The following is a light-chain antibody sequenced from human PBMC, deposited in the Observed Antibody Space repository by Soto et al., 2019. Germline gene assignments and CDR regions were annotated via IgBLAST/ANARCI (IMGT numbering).Light chain of an antibody. CDR3: QSYDSSNHNVV. CDR2: EDN. J-gene: IGLJ2*01. V-gene: IGLV6-57*03. CDR1: SGSIASNY. Sequence: NCLLTQPHSVSESPGKTVTISCTRSSGSIASNYVQWYQQRPGSAPTTVIYEDNQRPSGVPDRFSGSIDSSSNSASLTIPGLKTEDEADYYCQSYDSSNHNVVFGGGTKLTVL.